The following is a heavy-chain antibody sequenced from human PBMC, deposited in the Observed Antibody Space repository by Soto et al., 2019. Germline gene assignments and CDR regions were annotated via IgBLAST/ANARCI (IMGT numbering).Heavy chain of an antibody. D-gene: IGHD4-4*01. J-gene: IGHJ6*02. V-gene: IGHV1-46*01. CDR3: AVGGNYLSMDV. Sequence: QVQLVQSGAEVKKPGASVKVSCKASGYTFTSYYMHWVRLAPGQGLEWMGIINPDGGGTGYAQQFQGRGIMTRDTSTSTFYMEMRSLRAEATAVYYCAVGGNYLSMDVWGQGTTVTVSS. CDR1: GYTFTSYY. CDR2: INPDGGGT.